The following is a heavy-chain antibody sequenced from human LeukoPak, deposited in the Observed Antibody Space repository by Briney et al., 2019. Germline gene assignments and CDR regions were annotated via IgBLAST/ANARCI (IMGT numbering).Heavy chain of an antibody. CDR3: ARDITGLGSGSYALDY. D-gene: IGHD3-10*01. J-gene: IGHJ4*02. CDR1: GGTFSTYA. CDR2: IIPIFGTA. V-gene: IGHV1-69*13. Sequence: ASVKVSCKASGGTFSTYAISWVRQAPGQGLEWMGGIIPIFGTANYAQKFQGRVTITADESTSTAYMELSSLRSEDTAVHYCARDITGLGSGSYALDYWGQGTLVTVSS.